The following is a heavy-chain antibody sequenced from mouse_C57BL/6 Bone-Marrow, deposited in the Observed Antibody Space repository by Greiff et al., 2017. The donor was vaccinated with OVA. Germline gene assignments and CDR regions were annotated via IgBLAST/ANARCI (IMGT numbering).Heavy chain of an antibody. V-gene: IGHV1-26*01. CDR3: ARSRWVYYGGDY. J-gene: IGHJ2*01. CDR2: INPNNGGT. CDR1: GYTLTDYY. Sequence: EVKLQQSGPELVKPGASVKISCKASGYTLTDYYMNWVKQSHGKSLEWIGDINPNNGGTSYNQKFKGKATLTVDKSSSTAYMELRSLTSEDSAVYYCARSRWVYYGGDYWGQGTTLTVSS. D-gene: IGHD1-1*01.